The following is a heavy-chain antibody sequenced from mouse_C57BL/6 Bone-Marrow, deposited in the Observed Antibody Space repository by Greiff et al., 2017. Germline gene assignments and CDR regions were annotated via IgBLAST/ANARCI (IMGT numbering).Heavy chain of an antibody. Sequence: DVQLQESGPGLVKPSQSLSLTCSVIGYSITSGYYWNWIRQFPGNKLEWMGYISYDGSNNYNPSLKNRISITRDTSKNQFFLKLNSVTTEDTATDYCARSYYDYAIDYWGQGTTLTVSS. CDR1: GYSITSGYY. D-gene: IGHD2-4*01. CDR2: ISYDGSN. J-gene: IGHJ2*01. V-gene: IGHV3-6*01. CDR3: ARSYYDYAIDY.